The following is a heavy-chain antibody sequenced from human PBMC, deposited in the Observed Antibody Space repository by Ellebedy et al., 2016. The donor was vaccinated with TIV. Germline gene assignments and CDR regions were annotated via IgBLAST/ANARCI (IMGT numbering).Heavy chain of an antibody. V-gene: IGHV3-74*01. CDR1: GLTFSNYW. Sequence: GESLKISCAASGLTFSNYWMHWVRQAPGKGLEWVSHISSDGSYTPYADSVKGRFTISKDNANNTLYLQMNSLRADDTSVYYCVIDRPGNSANADYWGQGTLVTVSS. CDR2: ISSDGSYT. CDR3: VIDRPGNSANADY. J-gene: IGHJ4*02. D-gene: IGHD4-23*01.